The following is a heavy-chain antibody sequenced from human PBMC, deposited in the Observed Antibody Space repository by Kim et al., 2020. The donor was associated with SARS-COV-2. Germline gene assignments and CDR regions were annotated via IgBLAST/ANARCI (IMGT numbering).Heavy chain of an antibody. Sequence: SETLSLTCAVYGGSFSGYYWSWIRQPPGKGLEWIGEINHSGSTNYNPSLKSRVTISVDTSKNQFSLKLSSVTAADTAVYYCALSWVHGMDVWGQGTTVTVSS. J-gene: IGHJ6*02. V-gene: IGHV4-34*01. CDR2: INHSGST. CDR3: ALSWVHGMDV. CDR1: GGSFSGYY. D-gene: IGHD3-16*01.